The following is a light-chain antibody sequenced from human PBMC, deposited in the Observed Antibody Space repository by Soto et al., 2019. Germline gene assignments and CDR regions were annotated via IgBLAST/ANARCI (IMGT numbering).Light chain of an antibody. CDR2: GAS. J-gene: IGKJ1*01. CDR3: QEYSNWPRGT. CDR1: QSVSSN. Sequence: EIVMAQSPATLSVSPGGRATLSCRASQSVSSNLAWYRQKPGKAPRLLIYGASARAIGIPARFSGSGSGTEFTLTISSLQSEDFAIYYCQEYSNWPRGTFGQGTKVDIK. V-gene: IGKV3-15*01.